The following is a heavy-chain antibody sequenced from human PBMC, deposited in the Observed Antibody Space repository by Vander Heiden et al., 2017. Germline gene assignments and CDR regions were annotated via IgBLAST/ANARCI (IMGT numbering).Heavy chain of an antibody. CDR3: ARLSQVSGGY. D-gene: IGHD2-15*01. Sequence: QLQLQESGPGLVKPSETLSLTCTVSGGSISSSSYYWGWIRQPPGKGLEWIGSIYYSGSTYYNPSLKSRVTISVDTSKNQFSLKLSSGTAADTAVYYCARLSQVSGGYWGQGTLVTVSS. CDR2: IYYSGST. CDR1: GGSISSSSYY. J-gene: IGHJ4*02. V-gene: IGHV4-39*01.